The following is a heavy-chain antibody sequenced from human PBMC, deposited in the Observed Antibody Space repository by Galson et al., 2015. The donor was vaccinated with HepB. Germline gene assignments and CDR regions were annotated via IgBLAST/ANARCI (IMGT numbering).Heavy chain of an antibody. D-gene: IGHD6-6*01. CDR1: GFTFSSYA. CDR2: ISGSGGST. CDR3: AKRMEKAIAARQVGENDAFDI. Sequence: SLRLSCAASGFTFSSYAMSWVRQAPGKGLEWVSAISGSGGSTYYADSVKGRLTISRDNSKNTLYLQMNSLRAEDTAVYYCAKRMEKAIAARQVGENDAFDIWGQGTMVTVSS. V-gene: IGHV3-23*01. J-gene: IGHJ3*02.